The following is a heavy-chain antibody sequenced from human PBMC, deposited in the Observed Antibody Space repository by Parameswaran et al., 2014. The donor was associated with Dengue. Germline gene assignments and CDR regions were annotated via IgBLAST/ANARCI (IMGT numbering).Heavy chain of an antibody. CDR3: TTAEGYYDILTGYYMPLDY. J-gene: IGHJ4*02. CDR2: IKSKTDGGTT. D-gene: IGHD3-9*01. Sequence: WIRQPPGKGLEWVGRIKSKTDGGTTDYAAPVKGRFTISRDDSKNTLYLQMNSLKTEDTAVYYCTTAEGYYDILTGYYMPLDYWGQGTLVTVSS. V-gene: IGHV3-15*01.